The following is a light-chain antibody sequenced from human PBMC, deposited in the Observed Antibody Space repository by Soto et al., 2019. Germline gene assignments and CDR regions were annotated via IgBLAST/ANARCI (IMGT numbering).Light chain of an antibody. J-gene: IGLJ1*01. CDR3: CSYFGRHTYV. CDR1: SSDVGGYNY. CDR2: DVS. V-gene: IGLV2-11*01. Sequence: QSALTQPRSASGAPGQSIPISCTGTSSDVGGYNYVSWYQQHPAKAPKLIIVDVSKRPAGVPNRFSGSTSGNTASLTISGHRAEEEDDYYCCSYFGRHTYVFGTGTKVTVL.